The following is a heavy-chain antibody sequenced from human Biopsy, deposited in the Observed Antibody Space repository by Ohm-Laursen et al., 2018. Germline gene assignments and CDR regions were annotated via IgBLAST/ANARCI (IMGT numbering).Heavy chain of an antibody. V-gene: IGHV3-23*01. Sequence: SLRLSCTASGFTFSSYAMSWVRQAPGKGLEWVSSISGSGGTTDYADSVKGRFTISRDNPRNTVYLQMNSLRVEDTAVYYCAKINPSSIYYNYGMDVWGQGTTVTVSS. CDR3: AKINPSSIYYNYGMDV. CDR1: GFTFSSYA. J-gene: IGHJ6*02. CDR2: ISGSGGTT.